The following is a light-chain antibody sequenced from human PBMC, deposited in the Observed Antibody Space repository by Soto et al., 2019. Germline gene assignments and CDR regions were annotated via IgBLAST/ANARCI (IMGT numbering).Light chain of an antibody. J-gene: IGKJ2*01. V-gene: IGKV3-20*01. CDR2: GAS. Sequence: ELVLTQSPGTLSLSPGERATLSCRANESVRNNSLAWYQQQPGQPPRLLIFGASSRATGIPDRITGIGSGEDLSLTISTQEPADCAVYFCHHHGDGAETFGQGPKLEIK. CDR1: ESVRNNS. CDR3: HHHGDGAET.